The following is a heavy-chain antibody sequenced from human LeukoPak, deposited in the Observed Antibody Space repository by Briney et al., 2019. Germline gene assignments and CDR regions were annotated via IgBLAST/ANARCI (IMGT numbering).Heavy chain of an antibody. CDR1: GFTFNNYE. V-gene: IGHV3-48*03. J-gene: IGHJ3*02. D-gene: IGHD4-17*01. Sequence: GGSLRLSCAASGFTFNNYEMDWVRQAPGKGLEWVSYISNSSNTKHYADSVKGRFTISRDNSKNSLFLHMNSLRAQDTAVYYCAKDKYGDYDDAFDIWGQGTMVTVSS. CDR3: AKDKYGDYDDAFDI. CDR2: ISNSSNTK.